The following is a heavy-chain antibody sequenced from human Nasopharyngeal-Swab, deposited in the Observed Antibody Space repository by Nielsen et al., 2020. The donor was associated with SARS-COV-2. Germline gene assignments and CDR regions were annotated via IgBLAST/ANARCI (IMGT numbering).Heavy chain of an antibody. Sequence: GGSLRLSCAASGFSFSSYGMSWVRQAPGKGLEWVAFIRYDGSNKYYADSVKGRFTISRDNSKNTLYLQMNSLRAEDTAVYYCAKDGAYDTMIVVVIKGPAFDIWGQGTMVTVSS. V-gene: IGHV3-30*02. J-gene: IGHJ3*02. CDR3: AKDGAYDTMIVVVIKGPAFDI. CDR2: IRYDGSNK. D-gene: IGHD3-22*01. CDR1: GFSFSSYG.